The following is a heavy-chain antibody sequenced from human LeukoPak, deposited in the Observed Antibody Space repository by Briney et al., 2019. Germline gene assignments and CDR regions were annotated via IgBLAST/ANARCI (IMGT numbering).Heavy chain of an antibody. J-gene: IGHJ4*02. CDR2: IRHDGNNK. Sequence: PGGSLRLSCAASGFTFSSYGMHWVRQAPGKGLEWVAFIRHDGNNKYYADSVKGRFTISRDNSKNTLYLQMNSLRAEDTAVYYCAEDPSMASADDYWGQGTLVTVSS. CDR3: AEDPSMASADDY. V-gene: IGHV3-30*02. CDR1: GFTFSSYG. D-gene: IGHD6-13*01.